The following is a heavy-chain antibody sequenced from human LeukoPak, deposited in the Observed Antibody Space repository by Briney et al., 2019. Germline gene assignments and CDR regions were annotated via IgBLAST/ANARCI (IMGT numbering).Heavy chain of an antibody. V-gene: IGHV4-34*01. CDR2: INHSGST. J-gene: IGHJ4*02. D-gene: IGHD1-20*01. Sequence: PSETLSLTCAVYGGSFSGYYWSWIRQPPGKGLEWIGEINHSGSTNYNPSLKSRVTISVDTSKNQFSLKLSSVTAADTAVYYCARGQGGITGLFYYFDYWGQGTLVTVSS. CDR3: ARGQGGITGLFYYFDY. CDR1: GGSFSGYY.